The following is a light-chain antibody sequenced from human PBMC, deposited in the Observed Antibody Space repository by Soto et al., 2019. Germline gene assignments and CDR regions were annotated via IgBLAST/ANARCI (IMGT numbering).Light chain of an antibody. V-gene: IGLV2-14*01. J-gene: IGLJ2*01. CDR1: SSDVGGYNY. Sequence: QSVLTQPASVSGSPGQSITISCTGTSSDVGGYNYVSWYQQHPGKAPKLMIYDVSNRPSGVSNRFSGSKSGNTSSLTISGLQAEDEVDYYCSSYTSSSTRVVFGGGTKVTVL. CDR3: SSYTSSSTRVV. CDR2: DVS.